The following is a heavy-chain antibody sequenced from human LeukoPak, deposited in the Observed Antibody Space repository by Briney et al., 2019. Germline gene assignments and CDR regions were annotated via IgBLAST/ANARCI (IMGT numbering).Heavy chain of an antibody. V-gene: IGHV3-21*01. CDR2: ISSSSSYI. J-gene: IGHJ4*02. D-gene: IGHD6-19*01. CDR3: ARFHSSGWRFDY. CDR1: GFTFSSYS. Sequence: PGGSLRFSCAASGFTFSSYSMNWVRQAPGKGLDGVSSISSSSSYIYYADSVKGRFTISRDNAKNSLYLQMNSLRAEDTAVYYCARFHSSGWRFDYWGQGTLVTVSS.